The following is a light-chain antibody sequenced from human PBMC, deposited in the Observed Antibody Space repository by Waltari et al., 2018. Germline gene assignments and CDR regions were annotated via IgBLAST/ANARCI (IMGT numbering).Light chain of an antibody. CDR2: DVP. Sequence: QSALTQPRSVSGSPGQSVTISCTGTSRDVGGYNYVSWYQQHPGNAPKLIIYDVPKRPSGVPDRFSGSKSGNTASLTISGLQAEDEADYYCCSYAGPYTLIIFGGGTKLTVV. CDR1: SRDVGGYNY. V-gene: IGLV2-11*01. J-gene: IGLJ2*01. CDR3: CSYAGPYTLII.